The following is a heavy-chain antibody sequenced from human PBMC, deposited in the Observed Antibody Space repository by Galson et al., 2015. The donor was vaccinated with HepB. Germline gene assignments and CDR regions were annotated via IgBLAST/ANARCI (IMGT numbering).Heavy chain of an antibody. CDR3: AKDVPGYSYGYASYYFDY. Sequence: CAASGFTFSSYAMSWVRQAPGKGLEWVSAISGSGGSTYYADSVKGRFTISRDNSKNTLYLQMNSLRAEDTAVYYCAKDVPGYSYGYASYYFDYWGQGTLVTVSS. CDR2: ISGSGGST. J-gene: IGHJ4*02. CDR1: GFTFSSYA. V-gene: IGHV3-23*01. D-gene: IGHD5-18*01.